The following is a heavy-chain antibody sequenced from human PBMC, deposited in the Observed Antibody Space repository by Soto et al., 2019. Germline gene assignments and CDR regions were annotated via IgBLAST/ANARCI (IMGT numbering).Heavy chain of an antibody. J-gene: IGHJ4*02. D-gene: IGHD4-17*01. Sequence: QITLNESGPTLVKPTQTLTLTCSFSGFSLSTRGVGVGWIRQPPGKALEWLALIYWDDDKRSSPSLSSRLTVTKVTSKNQVVLTMTNMDPVDTATYYCAHFRDYGQIDYWAQGTLVTVSS. CDR2: IYWDDDK. V-gene: IGHV2-5*02. CDR1: GFSLSTRGVG. CDR3: AHFRDYGQIDY.